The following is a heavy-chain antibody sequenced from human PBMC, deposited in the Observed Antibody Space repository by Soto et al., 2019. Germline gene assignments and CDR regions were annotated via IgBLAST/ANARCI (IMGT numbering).Heavy chain of an antibody. V-gene: IGHV5-51*01. D-gene: IGHD3-22*01. J-gene: IGHJ4*02. CDR1: VYSLGSYW. CDR3: ARGDYYDSSGPSNFDY. CDR2: INPGDSES. Sequence: GESLKISCKGSVYSLGSYWIGWVRQMPGKGLEWMAIINPGDSESRYSPSFQGQVTISVDKSISTAYLQWSSLKASDTAVYYCARGDYYDSSGPSNFDYWGQGTLVTVSS.